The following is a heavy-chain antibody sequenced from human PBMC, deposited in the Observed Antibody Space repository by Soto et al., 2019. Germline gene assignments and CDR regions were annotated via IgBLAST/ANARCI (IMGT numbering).Heavy chain of an antibody. J-gene: IGHJ5*02. CDR1: GGSISSSSYY. Sequence: SETLSLTCTVSGGSISSSSYYWGWIRQPPGKGLEWIGSIFISGSTYYNPSLKSRLTISVDTSKNQFSLKLSSVTAADTALYYCARLSMVRGITGLFDPWGQGTLVTVSS. D-gene: IGHD3-10*01. V-gene: IGHV4-39*01. CDR2: IFISGST. CDR3: ARLSMVRGITGLFDP.